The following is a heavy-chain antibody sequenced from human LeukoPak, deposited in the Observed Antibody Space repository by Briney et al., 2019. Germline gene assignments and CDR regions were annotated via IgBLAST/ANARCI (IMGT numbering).Heavy chain of an antibody. CDR3: ARPRDSEPVGAFDI. J-gene: IGHJ3*02. CDR2: ISAYNGNT. Sequence: ASVKVSCKASGYTFTSYGISWVRQAPGQGLEWMGWISAYNGNTNYAQKLQGRVTMTTDTSTSTAYMELRSLRSDDTAVYYCARPRDSEPVGAFDIWGHGTMVTVSS. V-gene: IGHV1-18*01. CDR1: GYTFTSYG. D-gene: IGHD3-10*01.